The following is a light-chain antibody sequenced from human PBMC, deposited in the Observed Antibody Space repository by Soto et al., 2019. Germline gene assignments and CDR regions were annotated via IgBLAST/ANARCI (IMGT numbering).Light chain of an antibody. Sequence: QAVVTQSPSASASLGASVKLTGTLSSGYSTNAIAWHQQQSEKGPRFLMKINYDGTHSKGDGFFDRFSGSSSGAERHLSISSLQSEDEADYYCQSLGTGIQVFGGGTKVTVL. CDR3: QSLGTGIQV. J-gene: IGLJ3*02. CDR1: SGYSTNA. CDR2: INYDGTH. V-gene: IGLV4-69*01.